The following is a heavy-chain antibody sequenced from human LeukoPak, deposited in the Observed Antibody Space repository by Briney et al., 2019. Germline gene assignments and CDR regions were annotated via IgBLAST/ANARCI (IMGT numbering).Heavy chain of an antibody. V-gene: IGHV4-39*07. CDR3: ARDPNYDFWSGIP. D-gene: IGHD3-3*01. CDR2: IYHSGST. CDR1: GDSISTSNSY. Sequence: SETLSLTCTVSGDSISTSNSYWGWIRQPPGKGLEWIGSIYHSGSTYYNPSLKSRVTISVDTSKNQFSLKLSSVTAADTAVYYCARDPNYDFWSGIPWGQGTLVTVSS. J-gene: IGHJ5*02.